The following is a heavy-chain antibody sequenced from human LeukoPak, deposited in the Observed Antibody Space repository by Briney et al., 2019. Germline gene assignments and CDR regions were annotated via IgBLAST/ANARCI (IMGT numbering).Heavy chain of an antibody. J-gene: IGHJ4*02. V-gene: IGHV3-23*01. D-gene: IGHD5-24*01. CDR3: ARDRRLQFGGDYYFDY. CDR2: ISGSGGST. Sequence: GGSLRLSCAASGFTFSSYAMSWVRQAPGKGLEWVSAISGSGGSTYYADSVKGRFTISRDNSKNTLYLQMNSLRAEDTAVYYCARDRRLQFGGDYYFDYWGQGTLVTVSS. CDR1: GFTFSSYA.